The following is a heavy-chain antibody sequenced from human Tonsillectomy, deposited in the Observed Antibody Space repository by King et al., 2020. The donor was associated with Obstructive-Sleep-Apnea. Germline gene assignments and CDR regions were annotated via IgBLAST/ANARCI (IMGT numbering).Heavy chain of an antibody. D-gene: IGHD6-13*01. CDR2: IYYSGST. CDR3: AGTWAADNWFFDL. CDR1: GGSVSSGSHY. Sequence: QLQESGPGLVKPSETLSLTCTVSGGSVSSGSHYWSWIRQPPGKGLEWIGYIYYSGSTNYNPSLKSRVTISVDTSKNQFSLKLSSVIAADTAVYYCAGTWAADNWFFDLWGRGTLVTVSS. V-gene: IGHV4-61*01. J-gene: IGHJ2*01.